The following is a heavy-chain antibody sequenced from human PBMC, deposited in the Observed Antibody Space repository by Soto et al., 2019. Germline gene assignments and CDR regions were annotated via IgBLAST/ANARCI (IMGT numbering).Heavy chain of an antibody. CDR3: AKDRGYCTNGVCPCGWFDS. CDR1: GFTFSSYA. D-gene: IGHD2-8*01. Sequence: GGSLRLSCAASGFTFSSYAMSWVRQAPGKGLEWVSAISGSGGSTYYADSVKGRFTISRDNSKNTLYLQMNSLRAEDAAVYYWAKDRGYCTNGVCPCGWFDSWGQGSLVTVSP. J-gene: IGHJ5*02. CDR2: ISGSGGST. V-gene: IGHV3-23*01.